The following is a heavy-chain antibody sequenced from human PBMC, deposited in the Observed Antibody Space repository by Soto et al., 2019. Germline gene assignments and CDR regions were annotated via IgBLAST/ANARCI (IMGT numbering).Heavy chain of an antibody. CDR1: GFTFSSYW. Sequence: GGSLRLSCAASGFTFSSYWMHWVRQAPGKGLVWVSRINSDGSNTSYADSVKGRFTISRDNAKNTLYLQMNSLRAEDTAVYYCARELVSEYSSSSNAFDIWGQGTMVTVSS. CDR3: ARELVSEYSSSSNAFDI. D-gene: IGHD6-6*01. CDR2: INSDGSNT. J-gene: IGHJ3*02. V-gene: IGHV3-74*01.